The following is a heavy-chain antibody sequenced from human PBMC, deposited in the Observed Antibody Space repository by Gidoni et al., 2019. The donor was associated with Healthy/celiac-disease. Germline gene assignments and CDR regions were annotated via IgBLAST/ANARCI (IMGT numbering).Heavy chain of an antibody. J-gene: IGHJ4*02. CDR2: ISSNGGST. CDR3: VSDYYDSSGPTY. V-gene: IGHV3-64D*06. D-gene: IGHD3-22*01. CDR1: VFTFSSYA. Sequence: EVQLVESGGGLVQPGGSLRLPCSASVFTFSSYAMLWVRQAPGKGLEYVSAISSNGGSTYYADSVKGRFTISRDNSKNTLYLQMSSLRAEDTAVYYCVSDYYDSSGPTYWGQGTLVTVSS.